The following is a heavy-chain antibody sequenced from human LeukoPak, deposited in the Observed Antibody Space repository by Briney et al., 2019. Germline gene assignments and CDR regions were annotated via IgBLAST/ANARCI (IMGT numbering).Heavy chain of an antibody. CDR3: ARGRTVTRCLDY. J-gene: IGHJ4*02. D-gene: IGHD4-11*01. Sequence: SQTLSLTCTVSGGSISSGGYYWSWIRQHPGKGLEWIGYIYYSGSTYYTPSLKSRVTISVDTSKNQFSLKLSSVTAADTAVYYCARGRTVTRCLDYWGQGTLVTVSS. CDR1: GGSISSGGYY. CDR2: IYYSGST. V-gene: IGHV4-31*03.